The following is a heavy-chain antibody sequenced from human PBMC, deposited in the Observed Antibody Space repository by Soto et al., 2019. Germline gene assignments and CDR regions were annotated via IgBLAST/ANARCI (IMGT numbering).Heavy chain of an antibody. D-gene: IGHD2-21*02. Sequence: GGSLRLSCAASGFTFSNYWMHWVRQSPGKGLVWVSRINSDETITSYADSVKGRFTISRDNAKNTLYLQMSSLRVEDTALYYCVCFECGRTAVVTAMEANDYWGQGTLVTVPQ. J-gene: IGHJ4*02. V-gene: IGHV3-74*01. CDR3: VCFECGRTAVVTAMEANDY. CDR1: GFTFSNYW. CDR2: INSDETIT.